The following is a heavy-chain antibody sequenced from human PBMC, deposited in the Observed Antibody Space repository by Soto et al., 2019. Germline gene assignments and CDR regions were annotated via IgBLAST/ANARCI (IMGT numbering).Heavy chain of an antibody. Sequence: EVQLVESGGGLVQPGGSLRLSCAASGFTVSSSYMSWVRQAPGKGLDWVSVIYSGGSTYYADSVKGRFTISRDNSKNTLYRQMNSLRVEDTAVYYCTRGKADYGDSPLGYWGQGTLVTVSS. CDR3: TRGKADYGDSPLGY. J-gene: IGHJ4*02. D-gene: IGHD4-17*01. CDR2: IYSGGST. V-gene: IGHV3-66*01. CDR1: GFTVSSSY.